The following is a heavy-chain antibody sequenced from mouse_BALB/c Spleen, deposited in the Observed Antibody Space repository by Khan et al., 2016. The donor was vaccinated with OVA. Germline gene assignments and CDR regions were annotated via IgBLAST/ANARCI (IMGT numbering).Heavy chain of an antibody. V-gene: IGHV5-17*02. D-gene: IGHD1-1*01. Sequence: EVELVESGGGLVQPGGSRKLSCAASGFTFSSYGMHWVRHAPEHGLELVYYISGDSCTIYYADTVKGRFPISSDNPKNTLFLQITSIMSEDTAMYYCATTYCYGYYFDYWGPGTTLTVSS. CDR3: ATTYCYGYYFDY. J-gene: IGHJ2*01. CDR1: GFTFSSYG. CDR2: ISGDSCTI.